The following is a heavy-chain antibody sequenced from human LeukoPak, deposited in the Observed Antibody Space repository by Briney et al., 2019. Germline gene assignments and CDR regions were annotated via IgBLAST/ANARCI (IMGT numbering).Heavy chain of an antibody. CDR2: VSGGGET. V-gene: IGHV3-23*01. J-gene: IGHJ3*02. Sequence: GGSLRLSCAASGFTFSSYAMNWVRQAPGEGREWVSVVSGGGETPYTDSVTGGFTISRDNSKKILSLQMNTLRPEDTAVYYCATASWSETGIYDAFDIWGQGTMVTVSS. CDR3: ATASWSETGIYDAFDI. D-gene: IGHD3-9*01. CDR1: GFTFSSYA.